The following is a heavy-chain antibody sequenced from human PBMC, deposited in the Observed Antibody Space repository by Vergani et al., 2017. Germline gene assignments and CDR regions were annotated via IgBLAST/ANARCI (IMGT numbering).Heavy chain of an antibody. CDR3: ARASHCINCYSEGPNGPGYYYMDV. J-gene: IGHJ6*03. CDR1: GASVSRGTYY. CDR2: MYTSGHT. Sequence: QVQLQESGPGLLKPSQTLSLTCTVSGASVSRGTYYWTWIRQPAGTKLEWIVRMYTSGHTIYNPSLVSRVTMSVDTSKNQFSLQLSSVTAAATAVYYCARASHCINCYSEGPNGPGYYYMDVWGKGTTVTVSS. V-gene: IGHV4-61*02. D-gene: IGHD2-21*01.